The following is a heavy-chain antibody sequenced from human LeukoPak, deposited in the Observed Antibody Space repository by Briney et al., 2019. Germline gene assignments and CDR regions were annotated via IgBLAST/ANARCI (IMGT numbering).Heavy chain of an antibody. J-gene: IGHJ4*02. CDR1: GGSVNYYF. CDR2: VYYSGST. CDR3: ARGGGYYPFDY. Sequence: SETLSLTCTVSGGSVNYYFWSWIRQPPGKGLEWIGYVYYSGSTEYNPSLRSRVTISIDTSKNQFSLKLNSVTAADTAVYYCARGGGYYPFDYWGQGSLVTVSS. D-gene: IGHD3-22*01. V-gene: IGHV4-59*02.